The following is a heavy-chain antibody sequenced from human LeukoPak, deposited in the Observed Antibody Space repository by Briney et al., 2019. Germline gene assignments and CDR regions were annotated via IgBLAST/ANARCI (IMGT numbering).Heavy chain of an antibody. J-gene: IGHJ4*02. Sequence: ASVKVSCKASGYTFTGYYMHWVRQAPGQGLEWMGWINTNTGNPTYAQGFTGRFVFSFDTSVSTAYLQISSLKAEDTAVYYCARGYIFPTDYWGQGTLVTVSS. CDR2: INTNTGNP. CDR3: ARGYIFPTDY. D-gene: IGHD2-21*01. V-gene: IGHV7-4-1*02. CDR1: GYTFTGYY.